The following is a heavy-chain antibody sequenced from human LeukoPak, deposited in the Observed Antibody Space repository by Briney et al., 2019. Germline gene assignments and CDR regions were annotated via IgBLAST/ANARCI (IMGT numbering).Heavy chain of an antibody. Sequence: GGSLGLSCAASGFTFSSYEMNWVRQAPGKGLEWVSYISSSGSTIYYADSVKGRFTISRDNAKNSLYLQMNSLRAEDTAVYYCARDQRDSSGWYGWFDPWGQGTLVTVSS. CDR1: GFTFSSYE. J-gene: IGHJ5*02. D-gene: IGHD6-19*01. CDR3: ARDQRDSSGWYGWFDP. V-gene: IGHV3-48*03. CDR2: ISSSGSTI.